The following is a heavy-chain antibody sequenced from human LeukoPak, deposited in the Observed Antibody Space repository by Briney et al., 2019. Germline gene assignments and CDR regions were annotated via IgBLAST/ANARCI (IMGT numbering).Heavy chain of an antibody. Sequence: GESLKISCKGSGSSFTSYWFGWVRQLTGKGLEWMGIIYPGDSDTSYSPSFQGQVTISADKSISTAYLQWSSLKASDTAMYYCARHGQDSTRWAQYFDYWGQGTLVTVSS. J-gene: IGHJ4*02. CDR3: ARHGQDSTRWAQYFDY. D-gene: IGHD6-13*01. V-gene: IGHV5-51*01. CDR1: GSSFTSYW. CDR2: IYPGDSDT.